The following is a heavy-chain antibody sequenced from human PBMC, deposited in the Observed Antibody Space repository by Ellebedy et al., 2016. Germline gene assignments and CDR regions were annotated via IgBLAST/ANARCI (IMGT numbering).Heavy chain of an antibody. J-gene: IGHJ6*03. CDR1: GGTFSSYA. Sequence: SVKVSXXASGGTFSSYAISWVRQAPGQGLEWMGGIIPIFGTANYAQKFQGRVTITADESTSTAYMELSSLRSEDTAVYYCAFQGSLELPEGYYYYYMDVWGKGTTVTVSS. CDR3: AFQGSLELPEGYYYYYMDV. CDR2: IIPIFGTA. V-gene: IGHV1-69*13. D-gene: IGHD1-7*01.